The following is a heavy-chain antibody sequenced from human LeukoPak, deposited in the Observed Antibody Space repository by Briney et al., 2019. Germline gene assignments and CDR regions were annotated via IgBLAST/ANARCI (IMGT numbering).Heavy chain of an antibody. CDR2: INSDGSRT. V-gene: IGHV3-74*01. Sequence: GGSLRLSCAASGFTFSISWMHWVRQAPGKGLAWVSHINSDGSRTDYADSVRGRFTISRDNSKNTLYLQMNSLRAEDTAVYYCAKDLFASVGATGDWFDPWGQGTLVTVSS. CDR1: GFTFSISW. CDR3: AKDLFASVGATGDWFDP. J-gene: IGHJ5*02. D-gene: IGHD1-26*01.